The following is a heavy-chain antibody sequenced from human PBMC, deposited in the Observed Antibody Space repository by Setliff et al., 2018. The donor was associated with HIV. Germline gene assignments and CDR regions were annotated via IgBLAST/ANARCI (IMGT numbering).Heavy chain of an antibody. CDR2: IYYSGST. Sequence: PSETLSLTCTVSGGSISNHYWSWIRQPPGKGLEWIGSIYYSGSTNYNPSLKSRVTISVDTSKKQFSLKLNSVTAADTAVYYCARTSYNFWGGPDSWGQGTLVTVSS. V-gene: IGHV4-59*11. J-gene: IGHJ4*02. CDR1: GGSISNHY. D-gene: IGHD3-3*01. CDR3: ARTSYNFWGGPDS.